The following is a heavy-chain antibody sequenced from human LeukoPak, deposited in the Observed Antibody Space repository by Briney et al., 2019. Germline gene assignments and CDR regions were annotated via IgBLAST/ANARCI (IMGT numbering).Heavy chain of an antibody. CDR2: INAGNSNT. J-gene: IGHJ6*02. V-gene: IGHV1-3*01. CDR3: ARARHRLYSPSWAMDV. CDR1: GYTFTSYG. D-gene: IGHD6-13*01. Sequence: ASVKVSCKASGYTFTSYGINWVRQAPGQRLEWMGWINAGNSNTKSSQKFQDRVTITRDTSASTVCMELSSLRSEDTAVYYCARARHRLYSPSWAMDVWGQGTTVTVSS.